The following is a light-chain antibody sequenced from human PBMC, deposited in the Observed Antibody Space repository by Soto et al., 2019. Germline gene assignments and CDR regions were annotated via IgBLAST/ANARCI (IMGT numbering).Light chain of an antibody. V-gene: IGLV2-14*03. J-gene: IGLJ2*01. CDR2: DVS. CDR3: SSHTSSSTLVI. CDR1: SNDVGGYNF. Sequence: QSALTQPASVSGSPGQSITISCTGTSNDVGGYNFVSWYQHHPGKAPKMMIYDVSNRPSGVSNRFTGSKSGNTASLTISGLRAEDEADYYCSSHTSSSTLVIFGGGTKLTVL.